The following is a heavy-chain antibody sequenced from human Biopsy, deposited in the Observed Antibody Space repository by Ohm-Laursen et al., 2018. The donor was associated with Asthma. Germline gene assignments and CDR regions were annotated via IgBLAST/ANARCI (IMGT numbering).Heavy chain of an antibody. V-gene: IGHV3-53*01. CDR2: IYSGGTS. Sequence: SLRLSCAASGCAVSRDHMFWVRQAPGKGLEWVSGIYSGGTSHTADSVRGRLTISRYYSKNPLYLQMHSLRAEDTAVYYCARGDSSNWSHYYFDYWGQGTLVTVSS. D-gene: IGHD3-22*01. CDR1: GCAVSRDH. J-gene: IGHJ4*02. CDR3: ARGDSSNWSHYYFDY.